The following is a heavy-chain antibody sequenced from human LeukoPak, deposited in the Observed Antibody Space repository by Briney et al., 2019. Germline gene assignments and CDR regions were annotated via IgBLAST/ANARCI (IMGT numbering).Heavy chain of an antibody. D-gene: IGHD6-25*01. CDR2: ISGSGGST. Sequence: PGGSLRLSCAASGFTFSSYAMSWVRQAPGKGLEWVSVISGSGGSTYYADSVKGRFTISRDNSKNTLYLQMNSLRAEDTAVYYCASTVRYSSDYYWGQGTLVTVSS. CDR1: GFTFSSYA. J-gene: IGHJ4*02. CDR3: ASTVRYSSDYY. V-gene: IGHV3-23*01.